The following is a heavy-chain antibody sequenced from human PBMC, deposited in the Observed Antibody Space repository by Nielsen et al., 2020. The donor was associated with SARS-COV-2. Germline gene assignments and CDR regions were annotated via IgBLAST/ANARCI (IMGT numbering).Heavy chain of an antibody. D-gene: IGHD5-24*01. V-gene: IGHV3-23*01. CDR2: ISVSGSTT. J-gene: IGHJ4*02. Sequence: GESLKISCVASGFTFSDHYMDWVRQAPGKGLEWVSAISVSGSTTYYTDSVEGRFTISRDNSKNTLYLQMDSLKAEDTAVYYCAREGRKLPLDYWGQGTLVTVSS. CDR3: AREGRKLPLDY. CDR1: GFTFSDHY.